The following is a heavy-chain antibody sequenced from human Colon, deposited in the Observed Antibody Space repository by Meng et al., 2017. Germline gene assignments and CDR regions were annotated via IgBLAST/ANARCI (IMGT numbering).Heavy chain of an antibody. CDR2: INPNSGGT. J-gene: IGHJ5*02. CDR1: GYIFTDYF. Sequence: QMQLVQSGAEVRKLGASVKVSCKASGYIFTDYFIHWIRQAPGQGFEWLGRINPNSGGTNFARKFQGRVAMTRDTSTTTTYMELNTLTSDDTAVYYCARGRCTTASCYRVDPWGQGTLVTVSS. V-gene: IGHV1-2*06. D-gene: IGHD2-8*01. CDR3: ARGRCTTASCYRVDP.